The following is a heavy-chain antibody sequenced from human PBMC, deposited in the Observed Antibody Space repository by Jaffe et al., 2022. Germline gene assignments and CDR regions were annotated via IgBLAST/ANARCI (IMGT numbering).Heavy chain of an antibody. J-gene: IGHJ4*02. CDR2: INSDGSST. V-gene: IGHV3-74*01. CDR1: GFTFSRYW. Sequence: EVQLVESGGDLVQPGGSLRLSCAASGFTFSRYWMHWVRQAPGKGLVWVSRINSDGSSTTYADSVRGRFTISRDNAKNTLYLQMNSLRAEDTAVYYCARDAWGWLSGDYWGQGTLVTVSS. CDR3: ARDAWGWLSGDY. D-gene: IGHD3-22*01.